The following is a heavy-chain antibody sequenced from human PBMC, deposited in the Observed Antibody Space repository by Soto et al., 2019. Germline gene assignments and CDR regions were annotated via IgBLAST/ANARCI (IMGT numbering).Heavy chain of an antibody. V-gene: IGHV1-46*01. CDR3: ARDSVAVAGNGAFDI. CDR2: LYPSGGST. J-gene: IGHJ3*02. Sequence: ASVKVSCKASGYTFTSYYMPWVGPAPGQGLEWVGILYPSGGSTSYAQKFQGRVTVTRDTSTTTVYMELSSLRAEDTAVYYCARDSVAVAGNGAFDIWG. D-gene: IGHD6-19*01. CDR1: GYTFTSYY.